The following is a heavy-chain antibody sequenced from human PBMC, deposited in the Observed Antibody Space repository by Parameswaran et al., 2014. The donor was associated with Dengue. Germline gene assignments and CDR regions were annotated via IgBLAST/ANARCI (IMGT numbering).Heavy chain of an antibody. Sequence: RWIRQPPGKGLEWVSVIYSGGSTYYADSVKGRFTISRHNSKNTLYLQMNSLRAEDTAVYYCARDPGGMDVWGKGTTVTVSS. CDR3: ARDPGGMDV. V-gene: IGHV3-53*04. J-gene: IGHJ6*04. D-gene: IGHD3-16*01. CDR2: IYSGGST.